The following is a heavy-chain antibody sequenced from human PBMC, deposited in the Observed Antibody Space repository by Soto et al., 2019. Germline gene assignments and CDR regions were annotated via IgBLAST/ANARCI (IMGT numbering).Heavy chain of an antibody. V-gene: IGHV1-69*01. CDR2: IIPIFGTA. D-gene: IGHD2-15*01. CDR1: GGTFSSYA. CDR3: ARSQGGSSSLDIYYYYYYGMDV. Sequence: QVQLVQSGAEVKKPGSSVKVSCKAPGGTFSSYAISWVRQAPGQGLEWMGGIIPIFGTANYAQKFQGRVTSTEDEYTSTGYMELSSLRSEDTAVYYCARSQGGSSSLDIYYYYYYGMDVWGQGTTVTVSS. J-gene: IGHJ6*02.